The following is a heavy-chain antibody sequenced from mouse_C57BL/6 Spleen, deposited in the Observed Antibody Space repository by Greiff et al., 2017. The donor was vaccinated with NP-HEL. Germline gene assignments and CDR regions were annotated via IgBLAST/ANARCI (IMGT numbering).Heavy chain of an antibody. V-gene: IGHV5-16*01. Sequence: EVKLMESEGGLVQPGSSMKLSCTASGFTFSDYYMAWVRQVPEKGLEWVANINYDGSSTYYLDSLKSRFIISRDNAKNILYLQMSSLKSEDTATYYCARDTGYSNYAMDYWGQGTSVTVSS. D-gene: IGHD2-5*01. CDR1: GFTFSDYY. CDR2: INYDGSST. CDR3: ARDTGYSNYAMDY. J-gene: IGHJ4*01.